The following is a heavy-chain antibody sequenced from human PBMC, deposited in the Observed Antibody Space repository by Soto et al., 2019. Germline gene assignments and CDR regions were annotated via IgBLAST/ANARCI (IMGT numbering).Heavy chain of an antibody. CDR3: ARMLSGWYGAHYYYGMDV. CDR2: IFSNDEK. CDR1: GFSLINARMG. J-gene: IGHJ6*02. D-gene: IGHD6-19*01. V-gene: IGHV2-26*01. Sequence: VSGPTLVNPTETLTLTCTVSGFSLINARMGVSWIRQPPGKSLEWLAHIFSNDEKSYSTSLKSRLTISKDTSKSQVVLTMTNMDPVDTATYYCARMLSGWYGAHYYYGMDVWGQGTTVTVSS.